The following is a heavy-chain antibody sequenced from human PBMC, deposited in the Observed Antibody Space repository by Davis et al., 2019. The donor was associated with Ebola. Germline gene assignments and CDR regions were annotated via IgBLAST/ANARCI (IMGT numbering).Heavy chain of an antibody. J-gene: IGHJ6*04. CDR2: TYYTSKWFY. CDR3: ARGWLRVGMDV. CDR1: GDSVSTAG. Sequence: PSETLSLTCAISGDSVSTAGWNWIRQSPSRGLEWLGRTYYTSKWFYEYGVSVKSRITVNPDTSKNQFSLQLDSVTPEDTAVYYCARGWLRVGMDVWGKGTTVTVSS. V-gene: IGHV6-1*01. D-gene: IGHD5-12*01.